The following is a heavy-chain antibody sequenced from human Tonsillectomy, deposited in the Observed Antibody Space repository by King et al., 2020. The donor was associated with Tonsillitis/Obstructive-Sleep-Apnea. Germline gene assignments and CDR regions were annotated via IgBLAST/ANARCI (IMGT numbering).Heavy chain of an antibody. V-gene: IGHV3-49*04. D-gene: IGHD2-2*01. CDR3: TSDVVVVSSYYYYMDV. J-gene: IGHJ6*03. CDR1: GFTFGDYV. Sequence: VQLVESGGGLVQPGRSLRLSCTASGFTFGDYVMSWVRQAPGKGLEWVGFIRSKAYGGTTEYAASVKGRFTISRDDSKSIADQQLKSLKTEDTPVYYCTSDVVVVSSYYYYMDVLGQGTTVTVSS. CDR2: IRSKAYGGTT.